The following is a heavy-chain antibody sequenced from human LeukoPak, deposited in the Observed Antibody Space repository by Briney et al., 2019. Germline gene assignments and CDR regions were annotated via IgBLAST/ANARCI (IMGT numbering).Heavy chain of an antibody. Sequence: KPSDTLSLTCAVSRYSISNNDWWGWIRQPPGKGLEWIGYIYHNGDTYYSPSLKSRITMSVDTSKNQFSLKLSSVTAMDTAVYYCARYCSGGSCYSGSPLFDYWGQGTLVTVSS. CDR3: ARYCSGGSCYSGSPLFDY. J-gene: IGHJ4*02. CDR2: IYHNGDT. CDR1: RYSISNNDW. D-gene: IGHD2-15*01. V-gene: IGHV4-28*01.